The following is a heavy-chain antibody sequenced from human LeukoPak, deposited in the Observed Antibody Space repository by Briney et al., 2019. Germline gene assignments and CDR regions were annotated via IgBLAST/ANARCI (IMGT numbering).Heavy chain of an antibody. V-gene: IGHV5-51*01. CDR3: ARDAGGSHDAFDI. Sequence: GESLKISCEGSGYTFTSYWIAWVRQMSGKGLEWMGIIYPGDSDTRYSPSFQGQVTISADKSISTAYLQWSSLKASDTAMYYCARDAGGSHDAFDIWGQGTMVTVSS. CDR2: IYPGDSDT. CDR1: GYTFTSYW. J-gene: IGHJ3*02. D-gene: IGHD3-16*01.